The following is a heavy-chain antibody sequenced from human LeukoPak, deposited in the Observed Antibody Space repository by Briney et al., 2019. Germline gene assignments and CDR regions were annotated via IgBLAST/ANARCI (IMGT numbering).Heavy chain of an antibody. J-gene: IGHJ4*02. D-gene: IGHD3-10*01. CDR1: GFTFSSYA. V-gene: IGHV3-30*01. CDR3: ARAPPGEFARPFDY. CDR2: ISYDGSNK. Sequence: GGSLRLSCAASGFTFSSYAMHWVRPAPGKGLEGVAVISYDGSNKYYADSVKGRFTISRDNSKNTLYLRMNSLRAEDTAVYYCARAPPGEFARPFDYWGQGTLVTVSS.